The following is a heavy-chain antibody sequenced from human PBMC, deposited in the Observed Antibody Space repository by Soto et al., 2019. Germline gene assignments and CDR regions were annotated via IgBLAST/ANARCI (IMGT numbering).Heavy chain of an antibody. CDR1: GYTFTSYD. CDR2: MNPNSGNT. V-gene: IGHV1-8*01. CDR3: ARTRFGAVAAT. Sequence: QVQLVQSGAEVKKPGASVKVSCKTSGYTFTSYDIHWVRQATGQGPEWMGWMNPNSGNTVYAQKFQGRITMTRNTAISTAYMELSSLRPEDTAVYYCARTRFGAVAATWGQGTLVTVSS. D-gene: IGHD6-19*01. J-gene: IGHJ5*02.